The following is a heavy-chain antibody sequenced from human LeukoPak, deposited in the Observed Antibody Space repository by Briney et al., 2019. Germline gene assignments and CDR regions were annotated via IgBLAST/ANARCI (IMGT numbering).Heavy chain of an antibody. V-gene: IGHV4-39*01. CDR3: ARHGDYGDYIDY. Sequence: PSETLSLTCTVSGGSISSSSYYWDWIRLPPGKGLEWIGSIYYSGSTYYNPSLKSRVTISVDTSKNQFSLILSSVTAADTAVYYCARHGDYGDYIDYWGQGTLVTVSS. J-gene: IGHJ4*02. CDR1: GGSISSSSYY. D-gene: IGHD4-17*01. CDR2: IYYSGST.